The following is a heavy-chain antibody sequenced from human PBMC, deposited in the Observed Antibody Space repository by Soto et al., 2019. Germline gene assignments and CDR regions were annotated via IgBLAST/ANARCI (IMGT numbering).Heavy chain of an antibody. Sequence: GGSLRLSCAASGFTFSSYAMSWVRQAPGKGLEWVSAISGSGGSTYYADSVKGRFTISRDNSKSTLYLQMNSLRAEDTAVYYCAKDRWPLRNYGDYSDWGQGTLVTVSS. D-gene: IGHD4-17*01. J-gene: IGHJ4*02. V-gene: IGHV3-23*01. CDR1: GFTFSSYA. CDR3: AKDRWPLRNYGDYSD. CDR2: ISGSGGST.